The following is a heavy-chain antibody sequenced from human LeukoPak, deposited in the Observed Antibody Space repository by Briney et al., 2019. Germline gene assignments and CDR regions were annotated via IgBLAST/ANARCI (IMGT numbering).Heavy chain of an antibody. CDR2: ISAYNGNT. Sequence: ASVKVSCKASGYTFTSYGISWVRQAPGQGLEWMGWISAYNGNTNYAQKLQGRVTMTTDTSTSTAYMELRSLRSDDTAVYYCARHHYYDSSGYYRFDYWGQGTLVTVSS. CDR3: ARHHYYDSSGYYRFDY. J-gene: IGHJ4*02. V-gene: IGHV1-18*01. D-gene: IGHD3-22*01. CDR1: GYTFTSYG.